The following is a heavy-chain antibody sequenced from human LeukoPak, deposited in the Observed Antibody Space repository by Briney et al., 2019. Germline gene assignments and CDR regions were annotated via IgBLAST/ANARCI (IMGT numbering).Heavy chain of an antibody. CDR1: GGSISSSNW. CDR2: IYHSGST. V-gene: IGHV4-4*02. D-gene: IGHD3-22*01. Sequence: SGTLSLTCAVSGGSISSSNWWRWVRQPPGKGLEWIGEIYHSGSTNYNPSLKSRVTISVDRSKNQFSLKLSSVTAADTAVYYCARLGSGMRVAFDIWGQGTMVTVSS. CDR3: ARLGSGMRVAFDI. J-gene: IGHJ3*02.